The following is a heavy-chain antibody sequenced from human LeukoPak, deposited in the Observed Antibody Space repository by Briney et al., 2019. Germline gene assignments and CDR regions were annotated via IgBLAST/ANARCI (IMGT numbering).Heavy chain of an antibody. J-gene: IGHJ4*02. D-gene: IGHD6-13*01. CDR2: IRYDGSNK. Sequence: GGSLRLSCAAPGFTFSSYGMHWVRQAPGKGLEWVAFIRYDGSNKYYADSVKGRFTISRDNSKNTLYLQMNSLRAEDTAVYYCAKDLSPAAKNWGQGTLVTVSS. V-gene: IGHV3-30*02. CDR1: GFTFSSYG. CDR3: AKDLSPAAKN.